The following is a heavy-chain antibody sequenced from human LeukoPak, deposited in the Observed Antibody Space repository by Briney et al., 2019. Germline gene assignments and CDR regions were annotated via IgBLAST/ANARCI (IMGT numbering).Heavy chain of an antibody. CDR2: INPNSGGT. V-gene: IGHV1-2*06. CDR1: GYTFTGYY. Sequence: ASVKVSCKASGYTFTGYYMYWVRQAPGQGLEWMGRINPNSGGTNYAEKFQGRVTMTRDTSISTAYMELSSLRSEDTAVYYCAAVVVVAATRGAGLTYGMDVWGQGTTVTVSS. CDR3: AAVVVVAATRGAGLTYGMDV. J-gene: IGHJ6*02. D-gene: IGHD2-15*01.